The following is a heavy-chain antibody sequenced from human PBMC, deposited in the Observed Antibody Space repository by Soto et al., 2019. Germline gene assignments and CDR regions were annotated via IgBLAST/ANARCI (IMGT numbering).Heavy chain of an antibody. CDR2: IYYSGTT. CDR1: GASVSSATHY. Sequence: SETLSLTCTVSGASVSSATHYWSWIRQPPGKPLEWIGYIYYSGTTNYNPSLRSRVTISLDRSNDQFSLKLSSVTAADTAVYYCARTRDNNINYYYDLDVWGPGTTVP. V-gene: IGHV4-61*01. D-gene: IGHD1-20*01. J-gene: IGHJ6*02. CDR3: ARTRDNNINYYYDLDV.